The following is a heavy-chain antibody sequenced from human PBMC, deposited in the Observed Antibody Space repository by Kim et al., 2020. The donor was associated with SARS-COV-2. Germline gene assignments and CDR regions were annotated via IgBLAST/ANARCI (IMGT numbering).Heavy chain of an antibody. CDR3: TRSEGGGSGHQFDY. Sequence: SETLSLTCTVSSDSISSYYWSWIRQLPGKGLEWLGYIYYSGSTDYNPSLKSRVTISWDTSKNQVSLDVTSVSAADTAVYYCTRSEGGGSGHQFDYWGQGMLVTVSS. CDR1: SDSISSYY. CDR2: IYYSGST. J-gene: IGHJ4*02. D-gene: IGHD6-25*01. V-gene: IGHV4-59*01.